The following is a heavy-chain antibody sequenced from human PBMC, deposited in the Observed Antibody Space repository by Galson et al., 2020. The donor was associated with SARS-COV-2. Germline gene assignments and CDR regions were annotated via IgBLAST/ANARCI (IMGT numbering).Heavy chain of an antibody. V-gene: IGHV1-3*01. J-gene: IGHJ4*02. CDR3: ARGQPWLRLPAH. CDR2: INAGNGDT. CDR1: GYTFTTYA. D-gene: IGHD5-12*01. Sequence: ASVKVSCKTPGYTFTTYAIHWVRQAPGQSLEWMGWINAGNGDTKYSQNFQGRVTIIRDTSANTAYMELSSLRSEDTAVYYCARGQPWLRLPAHWGQGTLVTVSS.